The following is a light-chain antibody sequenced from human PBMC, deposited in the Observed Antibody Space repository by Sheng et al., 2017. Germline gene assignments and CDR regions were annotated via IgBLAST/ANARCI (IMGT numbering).Light chain of an antibody. CDR3: QQYDSEIT. V-gene: IGKV1-5*03. CDR1: HPINNN. Sequence: DIHMTQSPSTLSASVGDRVTITCRASHPINNNLAWYQQKPGKAPDLLIYKASTLESGVPSRFSGRGSGIEFTLTISSLQPDDFATYYCQQYDSEITFGQGTRLEIK. J-gene: IGKJ5*01. CDR2: KAS.